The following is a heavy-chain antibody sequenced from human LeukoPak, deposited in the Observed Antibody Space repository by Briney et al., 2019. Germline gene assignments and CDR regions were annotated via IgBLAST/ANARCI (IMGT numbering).Heavy chain of an antibody. J-gene: IGHJ5*02. V-gene: IGHV4-61*08. D-gene: IGHD5-12*01. CDR2: ISYSGST. CDR3: ARGGSGYDWFDP. Sequence: SQTLSLTCTVSGDSISSDDYYWSWIRQPPGKGLEWIGYISYSGSTNYNPSLKSRVTISLDTSKNQFSLKLSSVTAADTAVYYCARGGSGYDWFDPWGQGTLVTVSS. CDR1: GDSISSDDYY.